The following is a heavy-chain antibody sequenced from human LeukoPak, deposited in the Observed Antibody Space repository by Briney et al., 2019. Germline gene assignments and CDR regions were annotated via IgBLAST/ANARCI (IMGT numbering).Heavy chain of an antibody. CDR2: ISSSSSTI. V-gene: IGHV3-48*01. Sequence: GGSLRLSCAASGFTFSSYSMNWVRQAPGKGLEWVSYISSSSSTIYYADSVKGRFTISRDNAKNSLYLQMNSLRAEDTAVYYCASGVRGGIYYMDVWGNGTTVTVSS. CDR3: ASGVRGGIYYMDV. D-gene: IGHD2-15*01. CDR1: GFTFSSYS. J-gene: IGHJ6*03.